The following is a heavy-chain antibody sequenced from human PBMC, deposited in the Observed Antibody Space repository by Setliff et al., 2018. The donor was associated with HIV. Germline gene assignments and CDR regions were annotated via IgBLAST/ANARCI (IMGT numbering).Heavy chain of an antibody. CDR1: GYTLTGYY. V-gene: IGHV1-2*02. CDR3: ARDHVVCSGGTCRSDDPYYYYYMNV. D-gene: IGHD2-15*01. Sequence: GASVKVSCKASGYTLTGYYMHWVRQVPGQGLEWMGWSNPNTGGTKYAQKFQGRVTMTMDTSTTTAYMELSGLKSDDTAVYYCARDHVVCSGGTCRSDDPYYYYYMNVWGQGTTVTVSS. CDR2: SNPNTGGT. J-gene: IGHJ6*03.